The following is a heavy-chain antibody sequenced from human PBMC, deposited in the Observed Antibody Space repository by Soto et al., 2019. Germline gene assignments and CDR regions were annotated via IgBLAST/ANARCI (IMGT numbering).Heavy chain of an antibody. J-gene: IGHJ5*02. V-gene: IGHV1-3*01. CDR3: AREGEVCGGRCWTYSWFDA. D-gene: IGHD2-15*01. CDR2: LNVGNGNT. CDR1: GYTFTSYP. Sequence: QVHLVQSGAEVREPGASVKVSCTASGYTFTSYPLHWVRQAPGQRLEWMGRLNVGNGNTDYSQNFQGRDTFTRNTFASTAYLELSSLTSEDTAVYYCAREGEVCGGRCWTYSWFDAWGQGTLVSVSS.